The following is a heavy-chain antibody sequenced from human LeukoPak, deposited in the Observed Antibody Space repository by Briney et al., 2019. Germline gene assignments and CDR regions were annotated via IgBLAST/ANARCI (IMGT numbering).Heavy chain of an antibody. V-gene: IGHV3-48*03. CDR2: IRGSGSTI. CDR3: ARAPVIDYYGSGSNFDY. D-gene: IGHD3-10*01. J-gene: IGHJ4*02. CDR1: GFTFSSYE. Sequence: GGSLRLSCVASGFTFSSYEMSWVRQAPGKGLEWVSYIRGSGSTIHYADSVKGRFTISRDNAKNSLYLQMYSLRDEETAVYYCARAPVIDYYGSGSNFDYWGQGTLVTV.